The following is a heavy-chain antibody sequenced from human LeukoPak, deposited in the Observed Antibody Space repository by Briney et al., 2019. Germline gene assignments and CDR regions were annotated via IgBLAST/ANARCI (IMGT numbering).Heavy chain of an antibody. V-gene: IGHV1-69*06. CDR1: VGTFSSYA. CDR2: IIPIFGTA. Sequence: GSSVKVSCKASVGTFSSYAISWVRQAPGQGLEWMGGIIPIFGTANYAQKFQGRVTITADKSTSTAYMELSSLRSEDTAVYYCARHSSKVAPIDSWGQGTLVTVSS. CDR3: ARHSSKVAPIDS. J-gene: IGHJ4*02. D-gene: IGHD2-15*01.